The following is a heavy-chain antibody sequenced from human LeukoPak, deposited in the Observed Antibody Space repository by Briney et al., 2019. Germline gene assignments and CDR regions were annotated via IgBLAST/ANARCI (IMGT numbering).Heavy chain of an antibody. V-gene: IGHV1-8*02. CDR3: ARGLQENLAWLTAFSAFDV. CDR2: MNPNSGST. D-gene: IGHD6-19*01. CDR1: GYTFTSYD. J-gene: IGHJ3*01. Sequence: VASVKVSCKASGYTFTSYDINWVRQAPGQGLEWMGWMNPNSGSTGYAQKFQGRVTMTTDTSTSTAYMELRSLRSDDTAVYYCARGLQENLAWLTAFSAFDVWGPGTMVTVSS.